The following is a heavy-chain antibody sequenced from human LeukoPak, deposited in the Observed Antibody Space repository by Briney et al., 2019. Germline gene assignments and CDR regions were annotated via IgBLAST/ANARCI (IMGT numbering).Heavy chain of an antibody. CDR1: GFTFDDYA. CDR3: AKAVGFSGSREYYFDY. V-gene: IGHV3-9*01. CDR2: ISWNSGSI. J-gene: IGHJ4*02. Sequence: GGSLRPSCAASGFTFDDYAMHWVRQAPGKGLEWVSGISWNSGSIGYADSVKGRFTISRDNAKNSLFLQMNSLRAEDTALYYCAKAVGFSGSREYYFDYWGQGTLVTVSS. D-gene: IGHD1-26*01.